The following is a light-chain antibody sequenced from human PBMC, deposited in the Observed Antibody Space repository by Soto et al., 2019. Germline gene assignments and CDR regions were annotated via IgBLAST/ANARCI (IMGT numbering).Light chain of an antibody. CDR1: QNVGNNY. Sequence: EIVLTQSPGTLSLSLGERATLSCRASQNVGNNYVAWYQQKPGQTPRLLIYGASGRATGIPDRFCGSGSGTDFTLTINTLEPEDFAVYYCHQYGNAPHTFGQGTKLEI. J-gene: IGKJ2*01. CDR3: HQYGNAPHT. CDR2: GAS. V-gene: IGKV3-20*01.